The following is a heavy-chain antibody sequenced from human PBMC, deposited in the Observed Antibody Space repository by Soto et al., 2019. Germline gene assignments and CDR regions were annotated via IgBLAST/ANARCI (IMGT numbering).Heavy chain of an antibody. CDR1: GFTFSSYA. J-gene: IGHJ5*02. CDR3: AKDLTTVTTGWFDS. V-gene: IGHV3-23*01. CDR2: ISDSDGRT. D-gene: IGHD4-17*01. Sequence: EVQLLESGGGLVQPGGSLRLSCAASGFTFSSYAMSWVRQAPGKGLEWVSTISDSDGRTYYADSVKGRFTVSRDISRNSLYLQMNSLRAEDTAVYYCAKDLTTVTTGWFDSWGQXXX.